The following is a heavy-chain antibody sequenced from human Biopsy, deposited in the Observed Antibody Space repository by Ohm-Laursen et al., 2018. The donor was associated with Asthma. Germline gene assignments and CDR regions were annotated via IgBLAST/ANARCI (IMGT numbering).Heavy chain of an antibody. Sequence: VASVKVSCKASGYTFINYAIHWVRQAPGQRLEWMGWINAGNGNTKYSQKFQGRVTITRDTSARTAYMDLSSLRSEDTAVYYCARTYYDFLTGQVNDVFAIWGQGTMVTVSS. D-gene: IGHD3-9*01. CDR1: GYTFINYA. V-gene: IGHV1-3*01. CDR3: ARTYYDFLTGQVNDVFAI. J-gene: IGHJ3*02. CDR2: INAGNGNT.